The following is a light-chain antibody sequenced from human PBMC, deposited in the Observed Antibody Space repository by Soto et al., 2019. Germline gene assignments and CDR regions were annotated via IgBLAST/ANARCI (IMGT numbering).Light chain of an antibody. Sequence: QSVLTQPASVSGSPGQSITISCTGTSSDVGGYNHVSWYQQHPGKGPKLLIYEVSHRPSGISNRFSGSKSGNTASLTISGLQAEDEADYYCCSYAGSSTYLVFGGGTKLTVL. CDR2: EVS. CDR1: SSDVGGYNH. J-gene: IGLJ2*01. V-gene: IGLV2-23*02. CDR3: CSYAGSSTYLV.